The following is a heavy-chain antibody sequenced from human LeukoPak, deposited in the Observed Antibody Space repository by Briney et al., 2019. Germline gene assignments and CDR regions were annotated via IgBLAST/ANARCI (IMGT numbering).Heavy chain of an antibody. D-gene: IGHD3-22*01. J-gene: IGHJ3*02. V-gene: IGHV4-61*01. CDR3: ARMGILPDYYDSSGYFQDAFDI. Sequence: PSETLSLTCTVSGGSVSSGSYYWSWIRQPPGKGLEWIGYIYYSGSTNYNPSLKSRVTISVDTSKNQFSLKLSSVTAADTAVYYCARMGILPDYYDSSGYFQDAFDIWGQGTMVTVSS. CDR2: IYYSGST. CDR1: GGSVSSGSYY.